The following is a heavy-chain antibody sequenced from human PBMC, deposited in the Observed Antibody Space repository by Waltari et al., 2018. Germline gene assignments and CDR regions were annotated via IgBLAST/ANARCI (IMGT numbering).Heavy chain of an antibody. D-gene: IGHD5-18*01. J-gene: IGHJ3*02. CDR2: IYYSGST. CDR3: ARLVRDPYSYGSNAFDI. V-gene: IGHV4-39*01. Sequence: QLQLQESGPGLVKPSETLSLTCTVSGGSISSSSYYWGWIRQPPGKGLEGIGSIYYSGSTYYNPSLKGRVTISVDTSKNQFSLKLSSVTATDTAVYYCARLVRDPYSYGSNAFDIWGQGTMVTVSS. CDR1: GGSISSSSYY.